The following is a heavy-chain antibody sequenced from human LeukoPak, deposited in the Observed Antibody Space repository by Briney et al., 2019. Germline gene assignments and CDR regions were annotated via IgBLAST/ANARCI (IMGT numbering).Heavy chain of an antibody. D-gene: IGHD4-17*01. Sequence: SETLSLTCAVSGYPLSSGYYWGWFRQPPGKGLEWFEVIYRSGTTYYNPSLKSGVTISVDTSKNQFSLRLNPVTAADTAVYYCARLRNNYNDNGDFPRYWGQGTLVTVSS. CDR1: GYPLSSGYY. J-gene: IGHJ4*02. V-gene: IGHV4-38-2*01. CDR3: ARLRNNYNDNGDFPRY. CDR2: IYRSGTT.